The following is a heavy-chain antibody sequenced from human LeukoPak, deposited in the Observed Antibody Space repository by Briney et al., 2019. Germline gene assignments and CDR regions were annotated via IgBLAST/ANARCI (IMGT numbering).Heavy chain of an antibody. J-gene: IGHJ6*03. Sequence: SETLSLTCTVSGGSTSNYYWSWIRQPPGKGLEWIGYISYSGSSNSHPSLKSRVTISVDMSQTQVYLELSSVTAADTAVYYCVRARYREDSYGYAGGFYYMDVWGKGTTVTVSS. V-gene: IGHV4-59*01. CDR3: VRARYREDSYGYAGGFYYMDV. D-gene: IGHD5-18*01. CDR2: ISYSGSS. CDR1: GGSTSNYY.